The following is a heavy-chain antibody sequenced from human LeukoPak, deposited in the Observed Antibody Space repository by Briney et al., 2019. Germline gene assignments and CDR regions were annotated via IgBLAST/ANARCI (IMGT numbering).Heavy chain of an antibody. Sequence: GGSLRLSCAASAFTFSSYAMSWVRQAPGKGLEWVSAISGSGGSTYYADSVKGRFTISRDNSKNTLYLQMNSLRAEDTAVYYCAKWGRQYQLLFGYYFDYWGQGTLVTVSS. CDR3: AKWGRQYQLLFGYYFDY. CDR1: AFTFSSYA. J-gene: IGHJ4*02. D-gene: IGHD2-2*01. CDR2: ISGSGGST. V-gene: IGHV3-23*01.